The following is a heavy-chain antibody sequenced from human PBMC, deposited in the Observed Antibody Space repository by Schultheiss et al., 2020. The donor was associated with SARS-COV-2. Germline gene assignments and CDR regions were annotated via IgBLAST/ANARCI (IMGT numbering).Heavy chain of an antibody. D-gene: IGHD3-22*01. V-gene: IGHV4-39*07. J-gene: IGHJ5*02. CDR2: IYHSGST. CDR1: GGSVSSGSYY. Sequence: SETLSLTCTVSGGSVSSGSYYWSWIRQPPGKGLEWIEEIYHSGSTYYNPSLKSRVTISVDTSKNQFSLKLSSVTAADTAVYYCAREVGGYDSSGHNNWFDPWGQGTLVTVSS. CDR3: AREVGGYDSSGHNNWFDP.